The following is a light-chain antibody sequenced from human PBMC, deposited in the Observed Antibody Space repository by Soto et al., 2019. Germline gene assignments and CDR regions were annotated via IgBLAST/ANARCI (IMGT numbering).Light chain of an antibody. J-gene: IGKJ1*01. Sequence: VMTQSPATLSVSPGERVTLSCRASQSVATNLAWYQQRPGQAPRLLIYGASKRAIGLPARFSGSGSGTEFTLTITSLQSEDFAVYYCQQYNKWPQTFGQGTKVDIK. CDR3: QQYNKWPQT. V-gene: IGKV3-15*01. CDR1: QSVATN. CDR2: GAS.